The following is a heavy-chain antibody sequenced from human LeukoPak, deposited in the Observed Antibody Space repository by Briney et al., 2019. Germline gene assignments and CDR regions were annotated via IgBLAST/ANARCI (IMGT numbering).Heavy chain of an antibody. J-gene: IGHJ4*02. V-gene: IGHV4-34*01. CDR2: INHSGST. D-gene: IGHD3-10*01. CDR1: GGSFSGYY. Sequence: PSETLSLTCAVYGGSFSGYYWSSIRQPPGKGLEWIGEINHSGSTNYNPSLKSRVTISVDTSKNQFSLKLSSVTAADTAVYYCARGYYYGSGSYSGLDYWGQGTLVTASS. CDR3: ARGYYYGSGSYSGLDY.